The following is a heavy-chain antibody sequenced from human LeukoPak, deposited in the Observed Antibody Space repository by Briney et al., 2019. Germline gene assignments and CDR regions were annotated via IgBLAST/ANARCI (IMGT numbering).Heavy chain of an antibody. J-gene: IGHJ5*02. CDR2: INPNSGGT. CDR3: ARADRLHGGPYLIGP. D-gene: IGHD3-16*01. Sequence: VASVKVSCKTSGYSFTDYYMHWVRQAPGQGLEWMGWINPNSGGTSSAQKFQRRVTMTRDTPITTVYMEVNWLTSDDTAMYYCARADRLHGGPYLIGPWGQGTLVTVSS. V-gene: IGHV1-2*02. CDR1: GYSFTDYY.